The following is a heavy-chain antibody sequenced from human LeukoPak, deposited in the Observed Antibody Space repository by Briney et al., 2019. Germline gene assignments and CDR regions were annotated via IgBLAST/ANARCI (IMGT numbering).Heavy chain of an antibody. J-gene: IGHJ4*02. V-gene: IGHV4-34*01. CDR2: INHSGST. CDR3: ARHYRLWFGESHDFDY. CDR1: GGSFSGYY. D-gene: IGHD3-10*01. Sequence: SETLSLTCAVYGGSFSGYYWSWIRQPPGKGLEWIGEINHSGSTNYNPSLKSRVTISVDTSKIQFSLKLSSVTAADTAVYYCARHYRLWFGESHDFDYWGQGTLVTVSS.